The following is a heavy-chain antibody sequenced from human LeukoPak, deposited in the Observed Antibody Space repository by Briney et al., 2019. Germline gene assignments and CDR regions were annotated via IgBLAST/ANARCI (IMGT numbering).Heavy chain of an antibody. J-gene: IGHJ6*02. CDR2: INPNSGGT. V-gene: IGHV1-2*02. CDR1: GYTFTGYY. CDR3: ATHRGVMPPSTYYYYGMDV. Sequence: ASVKVSCKASGYTFTGYYMHWVRQAPGQGLEWMGWINPNSGGTNYAQKFQGRVTMTRDTSISTAYMELSRLRSDDTAVYYCATHRGVMPPSTYYYYGMDVWGQGTTVTVSS. D-gene: IGHD3-10*01.